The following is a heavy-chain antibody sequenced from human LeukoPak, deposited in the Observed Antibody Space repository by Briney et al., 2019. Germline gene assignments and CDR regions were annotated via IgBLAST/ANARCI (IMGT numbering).Heavy chain of an antibody. Sequence: GGSLRLSCAASEFTVSRNYMHWVCQAPGKGLEWVSIIYSGGGTSYADSVKGRFIISRDNSKNTLYLQMNSLRAEDTAVYYCATYSSSSDYFDYWGQGTLVTVSS. V-gene: IGHV3-53*01. CDR3: ATYSSSSDYFDY. D-gene: IGHD6-6*01. CDR2: IYSGGGT. J-gene: IGHJ4*02. CDR1: EFTVSRNY.